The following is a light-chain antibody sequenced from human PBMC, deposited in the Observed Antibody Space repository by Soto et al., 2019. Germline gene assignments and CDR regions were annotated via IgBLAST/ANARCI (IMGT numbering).Light chain of an antibody. Sequence: EIVMTQSPATLSVSPGGRATLSCRASQSISDTLAWYQQKPGQAPRLLIYDTSTRATGIPARFSGSGSGTEFTLTISSLQSEDFAVYYCQQYNKWPPITFGQGTRLEIK. V-gene: IGKV3-15*01. CDR1: QSISDT. CDR3: QQYNKWPPIT. CDR2: DTS. J-gene: IGKJ5*01.